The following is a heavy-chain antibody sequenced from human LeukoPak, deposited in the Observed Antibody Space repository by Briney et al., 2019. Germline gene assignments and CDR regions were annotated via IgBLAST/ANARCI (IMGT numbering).Heavy chain of an antibody. CDR1: GGSINDYT. Sequence: PSETLSLTCTVSGGSINDYTWSWIRQPPGKGLEWIGHIYDTGITNYNPSLKSRIIISLDTSKNQFSLKLRSVTAADTAVYYCARGKVVLGVWGKGTTVTISS. CDR3: ARGKVVLGV. CDR2: IYDTGIT. D-gene: IGHD2-15*01. V-gene: IGHV4-59*01. J-gene: IGHJ6*04.